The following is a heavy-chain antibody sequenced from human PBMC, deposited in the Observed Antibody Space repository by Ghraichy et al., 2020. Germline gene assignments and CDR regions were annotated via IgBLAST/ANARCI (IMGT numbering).Heavy chain of an antibody. J-gene: IGHJ6*02. Sequence: GESLNISCAASGFTFSSYAMSWVRQAPGKGLEWVSAISGSGGSTYYADSVKGRFTISRDNSKNTLYLQMNSLRAEDTAVYYCAKDQGSGYDYYYYYGMDVWGQGTTVTVSS. CDR2: ISGSGGST. CDR1: GFTFSSYA. CDR3: AKDQGSGYDYYYYYGMDV. D-gene: IGHD5-12*01. V-gene: IGHV3-23*01.